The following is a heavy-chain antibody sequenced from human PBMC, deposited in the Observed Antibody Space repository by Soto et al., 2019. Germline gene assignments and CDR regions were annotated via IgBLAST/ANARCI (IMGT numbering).Heavy chain of an antibody. CDR2: IWYDGSNK. V-gene: IGHV3-33*01. J-gene: IGHJ4*02. D-gene: IGHD2-2*01. CDR3: ASSSSTSPYYFDY. Sequence: QVQLVESGGGVVQPGRSLRLSCAASGFTFSSYGMHWVRQAPGKGLEWVAVIWYDGSNKFYADSVKGRFTISRDNSKNTLYLQINSLRAEDTAVYSCASSSSTSPYYFDYWGQGTLVTVSS. CDR1: GFTFSSYG.